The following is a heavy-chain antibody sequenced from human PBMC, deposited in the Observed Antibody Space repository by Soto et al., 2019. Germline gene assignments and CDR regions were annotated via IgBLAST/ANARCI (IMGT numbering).Heavy chain of an antibody. CDR3: ARSREYYDFWSGLYWFDP. J-gene: IGHJ5*02. CDR1: GGSISSSSYY. V-gene: IGHV4-39*01. CDR2: IYYSGST. D-gene: IGHD3-3*01. Sequence: PSETLSLTCTVSGGSISSSSYYWGWIRQPPGKGLEWIGSIYYSGSTYYNPSLKSRVTISVDTSKNQFSLKLSSVTAADTAVYYCARSREYYDFWSGLYWFDPWGQGTLVTVSS.